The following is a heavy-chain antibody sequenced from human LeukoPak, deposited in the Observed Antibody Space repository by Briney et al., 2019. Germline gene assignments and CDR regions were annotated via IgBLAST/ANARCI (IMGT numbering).Heavy chain of an antibody. Sequence: PGGSLRLSCAASGFTFSDHYMDWVRQAPGKGLEWVGRIRKKTNSYTTEYAASVKGRFTISRDDSKNSLCLQMNSLKTEDTAVYYCARVSDVFYYNDWGQGTLVTVSS. J-gene: IGHJ4*02. D-gene: IGHD3-10*01. CDR3: ARVSDVFYYND. CDR2: IRKKTNSYTT. V-gene: IGHV3-72*01. CDR1: GFTFSDHY.